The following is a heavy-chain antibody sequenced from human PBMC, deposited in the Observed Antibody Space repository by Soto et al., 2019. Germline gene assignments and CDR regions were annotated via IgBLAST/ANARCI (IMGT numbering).Heavy chain of an antibody. Sequence: GGSLRLSCAASGFTLSDYYMTWIRQAPGKGLEWVSDISISGTTIHYADSVRGRFTISRDNAKNSLWLQMNTLRAEDTAVYYCARDCDTSGHFSWFDPWGQGTLVTVSS. D-gene: IGHD3-22*01. CDR3: ARDCDTSGHFSWFDP. V-gene: IGHV3-11*01. CDR2: ISISGTTI. J-gene: IGHJ5*02. CDR1: GFTLSDYY.